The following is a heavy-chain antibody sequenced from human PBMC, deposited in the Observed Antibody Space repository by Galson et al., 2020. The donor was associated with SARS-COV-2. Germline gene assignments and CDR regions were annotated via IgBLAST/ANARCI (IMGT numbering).Heavy chain of an antibody. V-gene: IGHV2-70*01. J-gene: IGHJ6*02. Sequence: SGPTLVKPTQTLTLTCTFSGFSLSTSGMCVSWIRQPPGKALEWLALIDWDDDKYYSTSLKTRLTISKDTSKNQVVLTMTNMDPVDTATYYFARMGGVYDILTGSYFYYYGMDVWGQGTTVTVSS. CDR1: GFSLSTSGMC. CDR2: IDWDDDK. D-gene: IGHD3-9*01. CDR3: ARMGGVYDILTGSYFYYYGMDV.